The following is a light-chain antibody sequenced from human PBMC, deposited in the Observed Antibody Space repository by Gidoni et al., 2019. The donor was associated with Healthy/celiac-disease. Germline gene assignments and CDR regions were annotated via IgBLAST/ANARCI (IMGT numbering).Light chain of an antibody. V-gene: IGKV3-15*01. CDR2: GAS. Sequence: EIVMTQSPATLSVSPGERANLYCRASQSVSSNLAWYQQKPGQAPRLLIYGASTRATGIPARFSGSWSGTEFTLTISSLQSEDFAVYYCQQYNNWPPLTFXGXTKVEIK. CDR1: QSVSSN. J-gene: IGKJ4*01. CDR3: QQYNNWPPLT.